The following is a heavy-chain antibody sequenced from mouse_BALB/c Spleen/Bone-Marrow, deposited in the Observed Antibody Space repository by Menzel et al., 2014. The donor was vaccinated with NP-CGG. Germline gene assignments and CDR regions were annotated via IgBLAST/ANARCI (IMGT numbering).Heavy chain of an antibody. CDR3: ARTFQPRRAMDY. CDR1: GYTFTSYY. Sequence: QVQLKQSGPELVKPGASVKMSCKASGYTFTSYYIHWVKQRPGQGLEWIGWIYPGDGSTKYNEKFKGKTTLTADKSSNTAYMHLSSLTSEDSAVYYCARTFQPRRAMDYWGQGSSVTVSS. V-gene: IGHV1S56*01. D-gene: IGHD6-1*01. CDR2: IYPGDGST. J-gene: IGHJ4*01.